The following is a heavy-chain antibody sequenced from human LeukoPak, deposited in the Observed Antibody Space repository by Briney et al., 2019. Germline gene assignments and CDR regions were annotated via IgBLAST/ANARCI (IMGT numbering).Heavy chain of an antibody. V-gene: IGHV5-51*01. CDR2: IYPGDSDT. Sequence: GESLKISCKGSGYSFTSYWIGWVRQMPGKGLEWMGIIYPGDSDTRYCPSFQGQVTISADKSISTAYLQWSSLKASDTAMYYCARNSYGSLGSDYYYYGMDVWGQGTTVTVSS. D-gene: IGHD5-18*01. CDR3: ARNSYGSLGSDYYYYGMDV. J-gene: IGHJ6*02. CDR1: GYSFTSYW.